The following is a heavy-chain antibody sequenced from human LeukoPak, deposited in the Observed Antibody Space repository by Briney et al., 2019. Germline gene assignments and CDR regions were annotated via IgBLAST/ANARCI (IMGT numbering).Heavy chain of an antibody. Sequence: GASVKVSCKASGYTFTGYYMHWVRQAPGQGLEWMGWINPNSGGTNYAQKFQGRVTMTRDTSISTAYMELSRLRSDDTAVYYGARYYYDSSGYYYGFDYWGQGTLVTVSS. CDR3: ARYYYDSSGYYYGFDY. D-gene: IGHD3-22*01. J-gene: IGHJ4*02. CDR1: GYTFTGYY. CDR2: INPNSGGT. V-gene: IGHV1-2*02.